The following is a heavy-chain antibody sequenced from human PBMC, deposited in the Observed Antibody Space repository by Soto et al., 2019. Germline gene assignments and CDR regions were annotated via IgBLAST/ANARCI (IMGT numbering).Heavy chain of an antibody. V-gene: IGHV4-59*08. Sequence: PSETLSLTCIVSGGSISNYYWSWIRQPPGKGLEWIGYIYYSGSTNYNPSLKSRVTISVDTSKNQFSLKLSSVTAADTAVYYCARGYSSSWYPNWFDPWGQGTLVTVSS. J-gene: IGHJ5*02. CDR3: ARGYSSSWYPNWFDP. D-gene: IGHD6-13*01. CDR2: IYYSGST. CDR1: GGSISNYY.